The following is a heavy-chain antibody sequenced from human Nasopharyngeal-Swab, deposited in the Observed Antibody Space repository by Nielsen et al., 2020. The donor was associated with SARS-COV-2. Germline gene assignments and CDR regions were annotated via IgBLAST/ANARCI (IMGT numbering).Heavy chain of an antibody. V-gene: IGHV4-61*01. J-gene: IGHJ4*02. CDR2: IYYSGST. CDR3: ARGIGYSSSWYKASEFYYFDY. D-gene: IGHD6-13*01. Sequence: SETLSLTCTVSGGSVSSGSYYWSWIRQPPGKGLEWIGYIYYSGSTNYNPSLKSRVTISVDTSKNQFSLKLSSVTAADTAVYYCARGIGYSSSWYKASEFYYFDYWGQGTLVTVSS. CDR1: GGSVSSGSYY.